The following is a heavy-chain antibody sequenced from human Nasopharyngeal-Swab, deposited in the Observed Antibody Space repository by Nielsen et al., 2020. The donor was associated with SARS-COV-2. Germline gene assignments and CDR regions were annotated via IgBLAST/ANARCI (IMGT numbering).Heavy chain of an antibody. V-gene: IGHV3-53*01. Sequence: GESLKISCAASGIFVSRNYMNWVRPAPGMGLEWVSGVYSGGSTFYADSVKGRFTISRDNSKNTLYLQMNNLRPEDTAMYYCASPVFGVVSDAFDLWGQGTMVTVSS. CDR1: GIFVSRNY. J-gene: IGHJ3*01. CDR3: ASPVFGVVSDAFDL. D-gene: IGHD3-3*01. CDR2: VYSGGST.